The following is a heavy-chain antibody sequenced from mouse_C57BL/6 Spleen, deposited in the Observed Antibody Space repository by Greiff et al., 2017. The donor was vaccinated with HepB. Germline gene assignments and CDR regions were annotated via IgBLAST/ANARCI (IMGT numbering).Heavy chain of an antibody. Sequence: VQLQQPGAELVKPGASVKLSCKASGYTFTSYWMQWVKQRPGQGLEWIGEIDPSDSYTNYNQKFKGKATLTVDTSSSTAYMQLSSLTSEDSAVYYCARTGLPWLYYAMDYWGQGTSVTVAS. D-gene: IGHD3-1*01. V-gene: IGHV1-50*01. CDR2: IDPSDSYT. J-gene: IGHJ4*01. CDR3: ARTGLPWLYYAMDY. CDR1: GYTFTSYW.